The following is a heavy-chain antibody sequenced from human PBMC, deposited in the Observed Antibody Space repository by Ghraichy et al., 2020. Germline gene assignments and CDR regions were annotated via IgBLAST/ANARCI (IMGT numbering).Heavy chain of an antibody. CDR2: IEQGGSEK. CDR1: GFTFSNYW. D-gene: IGHD5/OR15-5a*01. Sequence: GESLNISCIASGFTFSNYWMSWVRQAPGKSPEWVANIEQGGSEKYYVDSVKGRFTISRDNPKNSLYLQMNSLRAEDAAVYYCARDKVSGATALDSWGQGTLVTVSS. CDR3: ARDKVSGATALDS. J-gene: IGHJ4*02. V-gene: IGHV3-7*01.